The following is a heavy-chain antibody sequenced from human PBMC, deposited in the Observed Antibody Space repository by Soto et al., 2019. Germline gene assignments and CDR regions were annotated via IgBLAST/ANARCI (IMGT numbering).Heavy chain of an antibody. CDR3: ARVTGGYYYGMDV. Sequence: ASVKVSCKASGYTFTGYYMHWVRQAPGQGLEWMGWINPNSGGTNYAQKFQGWVTMTRDTSISTAYMELSRLRSDDTAVYYCARVTGGYYYGMDVWGQGTTVTVSS. V-gene: IGHV1-2*04. D-gene: IGHD3-10*01. CDR1: GYTFTGYY. CDR2: INPNSGGT. J-gene: IGHJ6*02.